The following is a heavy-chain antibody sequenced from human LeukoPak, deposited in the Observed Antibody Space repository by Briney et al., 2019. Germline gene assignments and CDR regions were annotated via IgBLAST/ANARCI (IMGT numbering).Heavy chain of an antibody. CDR2: IKSKIDGGTI. CDR3: TTRRQDGW. V-gene: IGHV3-15*01. CDR1: GFTFSDAW. D-gene: IGHD2-15*01. J-gene: IGHJ4*02. Sequence: GGSLRLSCVASGFTFSDAWMSWVRQAPGKGLEWVGRIKSKIDGGTIDYAAPVKGRFTTSRDDSRNTLYLQMNSLTTEDTAVYYCTTRRQDGWWGQGTLVTVSS.